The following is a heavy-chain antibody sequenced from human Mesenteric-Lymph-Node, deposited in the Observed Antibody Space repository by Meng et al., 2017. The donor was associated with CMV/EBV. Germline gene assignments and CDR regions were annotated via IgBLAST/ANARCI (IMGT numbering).Heavy chain of an antibody. D-gene: IGHD3-10*01. J-gene: IGHJ4*02. Sequence: VSGDSIITTSRGGWVRQTAGKGLEWVREIYHSGRTNYNPSLKSRVTMLVDKSDNQFSLTLSSVTAADTAVYYCARDNAYGSGTSFDYWGQGTMVTVSS. CDR2: IYHSGRT. V-gene: IGHV4-4*02. CDR1: GDSIITTSR. CDR3: ARDNAYGSGTSFDY.